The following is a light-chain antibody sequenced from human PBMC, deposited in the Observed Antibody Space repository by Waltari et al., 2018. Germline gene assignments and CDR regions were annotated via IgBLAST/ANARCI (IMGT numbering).Light chain of an antibody. V-gene: IGKV3-20*01. CDR3: QQYGTSPPET. J-gene: IGKJ1*01. CDR2: GAS. Sequence: EIVLTQSPGTLSLSPGERAPLSCRAIQSVSSSYLAWYQQKPGQAPRLLIYGASSRATGIPDRFSGSGSGTDFTLTISRLEPEDFAVYYCQQYGTSPPETFGQGTKVEIK. CDR1: QSVSSSY.